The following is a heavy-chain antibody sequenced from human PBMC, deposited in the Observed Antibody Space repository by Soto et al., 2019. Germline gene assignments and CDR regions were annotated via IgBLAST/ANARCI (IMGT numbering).Heavy chain of an antibody. CDR1: GGTLSSYT. CDR2: IIPILGIA. D-gene: IGHD2-2*01. CDR3: ARDHLVFVVVQAAMGSPPRDHNWFDP. J-gene: IGHJ5*02. V-gene: IGHV1-69*04. Sequence: SVKVSCKASGGTLSSYTISWVRQAPGQGLEWMGRIIPILGIANYAQKFQGRVTITADKSTSTAHMELSSLRSDDTAVYSFARDHLVFVVVQAAMGSPPRDHNWFDPWGQGPLVTVSS.